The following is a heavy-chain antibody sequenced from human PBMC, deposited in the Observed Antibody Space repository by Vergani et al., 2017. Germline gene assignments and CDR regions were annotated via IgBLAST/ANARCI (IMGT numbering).Heavy chain of an antibody. Sequence: EVQLVESGGGLVQPGESLKISCKGSGYSFTSYWIGWVRQMPGKGLEWMGIIYPGDSDTRYSPSFQGQVTISADKSISTAYLQWSSLKASDTAMYYCAGRYCSSTSCYNRNAFDIWGQGTMVTVSS. CDR3: AGRYCSSTSCYNRNAFDI. J-gene: IGHJ3*02. V-gene: IGHV5-51*01. CDR2: IYPGDSDT. D-gene: IGHD2-2*02. CDR1: GYSFTSYW.